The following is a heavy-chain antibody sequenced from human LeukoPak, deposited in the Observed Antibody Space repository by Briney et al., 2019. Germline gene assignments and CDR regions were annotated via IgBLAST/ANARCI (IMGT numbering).Heavy chain of an antibody. CDR1: GGSISSGGYY. CDR3: ARAVVVVAATPYFQH. Sequence: LQTLSLTCTVSGGSISSGGYYWSWSRQHPGKGLEWIGYIYYSGSTYYNPSLKSRVTISVDTSKNQFSLKLSSVTAADTAVYYCARAVVVVAATPYFQHWGQGTLVTVSS. J-gene: IGHJ1*01. V-gene: IGHV4-31*03. D-gene: IGHD2-15*01. CDR2: IYYSGST.